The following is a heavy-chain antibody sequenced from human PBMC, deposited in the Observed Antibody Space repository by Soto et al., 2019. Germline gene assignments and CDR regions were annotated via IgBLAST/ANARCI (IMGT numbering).Heavy chain of an antibody. CDR2: ISPMFGAA. Sequence: QVQLVQSGAEMKKPGSSVKVSCQSSGGTFNTYAINWVRQAPGQGPEWMGDISPMFGAANYAPKFQGRVTITADESTGTSYMKLSILTSEDTALYFCAREVQVHTPAFVYWGQGNLVTVSS. V-gene: IGHV1-69*19. D-gene: IGHD3-10*01. CDR3: AREVQVHTPAFVY. J-gene: IGHJ4*02. CDR1: GGTFNTYA.